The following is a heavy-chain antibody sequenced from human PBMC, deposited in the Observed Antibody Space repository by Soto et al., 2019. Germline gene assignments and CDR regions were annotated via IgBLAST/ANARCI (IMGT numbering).Heavy chain of an antibody. CDR3: TIYVEMATIREIEFGHVDY. CDR1: GFTFGDYA. D-gene: IGHD5-12*01. J-gene: IGHJ4*02. CDR2: IRSKAYGGTT. Sequence: GGSLRLSCTASGFTFGDYAMSWFRQAPGKGLEWVGFIRSKAYGGTTEYAASVKGRFTISRDDSKSIAYLQMNSLKTEDTAVYYCTIYVEMATIREIEFGHVDYWGQGTLVTVSS. V-gene: IGHV3-49*03.